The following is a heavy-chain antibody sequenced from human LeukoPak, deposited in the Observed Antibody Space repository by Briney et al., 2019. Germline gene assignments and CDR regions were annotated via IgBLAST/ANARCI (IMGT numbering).Heavy chain of an antibody. CDR3: ARSSSGWLAVDY. D-gene: IGHD6-19*01. CDR2: IWYDGSNK. J-gene: IGHJ4*02. Sequence: PGGSLRLSCAASGFTFSSYGMHWVRQAPGKGLEWVAVIWYDGSNKYYADSVKGRFTISGDNSKNTLYLQMNSLRAEDTAVYYCARSSSGWLAVDYWGQGTLVTVSS. CDR1: GFTFSSYG. V-gene: IGHV3-33*01.